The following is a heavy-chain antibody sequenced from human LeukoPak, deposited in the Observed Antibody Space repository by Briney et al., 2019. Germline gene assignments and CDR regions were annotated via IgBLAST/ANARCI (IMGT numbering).Heavy chain of an antibody. V-gene: IGHV3-21*01. CDR3: ARDLRYCSGGSCMGHYYYYGMDV. Sequence: GGSLRLSCAASGFTFSSYSMNWVRQAPGKGLKWVSSISSSSSYIYYADSVKGRFTISRDNAKNSLYLQMNSLRAEDTAVYYCARDLRYCSGGSCMGHYYYYGMDVWGKGTTVTVSS. CDR2: ISSSSSYI. D-gene: IGHD2-15*01. CDR1: GFTFSSYS. J-gene: IGHJ6*04.